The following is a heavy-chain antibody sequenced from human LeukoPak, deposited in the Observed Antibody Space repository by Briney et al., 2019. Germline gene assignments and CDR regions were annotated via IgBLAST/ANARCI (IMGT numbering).Heavy chain of an antibody. D-gene: IGHD3-22*01. Sequence: SVKVSCKASGGTFSSYTISWVRQAPGQGLEWMGRIIPILGIANYAQKFQGRVTITADKSTSTAYMELSSLRSEDTAVYYCARALTYYYDSSGYLDYWGQGTLVTVSS. CDR3: ARALTYYYDSSGYLDY. V-gene: IGHV1-69*02. J-gene: IGHJ4*02. CDR2: IIPILGIA. CDR1: GGTFSSYT.